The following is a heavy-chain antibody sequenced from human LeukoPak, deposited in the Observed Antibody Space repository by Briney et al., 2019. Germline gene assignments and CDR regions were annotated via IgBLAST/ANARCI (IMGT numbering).Heavy chain of an antibody. CDR1: GFTVSTYG. D-gene: IGHD5-12*01. CDR3: VKDRDGYSGARGFDC. CDR2: ISVSGSRT. J-gene: IGHJ4*02. V-gene: IGHV3-23*01. Sequence: GGSLRLSCAASGFTVSTYGMSWVRQAPGKGLEWVSGISVSGSRTYYADSVKGRFTISRDNSKNTPHLQMNSLGAADTAVYYCVKDRDGYSGARGFDCWGQGALVTVSS.